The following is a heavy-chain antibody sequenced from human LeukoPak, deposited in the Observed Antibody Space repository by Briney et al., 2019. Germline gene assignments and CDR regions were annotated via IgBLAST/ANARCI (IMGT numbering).Heavy chain of an antibody. D-gene: IGHD3-22*01. J-gene: IGHJ4*02. CDR1: GFTFSSYA. CDR2: ISGSGGST. CDR3: AKHQYYYDSSGYCDY. V-gene: IGHV3-23*01. Sequence: PGGSLRLSCAASGFTFSSYAMHWVRQAPGKGLEWVSAISGSGGSTYYADSVKGRFTISRDNSKNTLYLQMNSLRAEDTAVYYCAKHQYYYDSSGYCDYWGQGTLVTVSS.